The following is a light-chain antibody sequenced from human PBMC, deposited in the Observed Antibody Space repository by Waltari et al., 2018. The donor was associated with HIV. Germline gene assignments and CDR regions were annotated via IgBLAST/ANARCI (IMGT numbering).Light chain of an antibody. CDR1: SATIGNNY. CDR3: AAWDDGLSGVV. J-gene: IGLJ2*01. V-gene: IGLV1-47*01. Sequence: QSVLTQPPSASGTPGQRVTISCSGSSATIGNNYVYWYQQLPETAPKLLIYRNHQRPSGVPDRFSGSKSGTSASLAVSGLRSEDEGDYYCAAWDDGLSGVVFGGGTKLTVL. CDR2: RNH.